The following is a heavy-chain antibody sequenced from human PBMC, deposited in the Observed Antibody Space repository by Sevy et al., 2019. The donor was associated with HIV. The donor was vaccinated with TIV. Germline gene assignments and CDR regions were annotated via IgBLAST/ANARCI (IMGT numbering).Heavy chain of an antibody. CDR1: GGSISSSSYY. D-gene: IGHD1-26*01. Sequence: SETLSLTCTVSGGSISSSSYYWGWIRQPPGKGLAWIGSIYYSGSTYYNPSLKSRVTISVDTSKNQFSLKLSSVTAADTAVYYCARPVGATDGMDVWGQGTTVTVSS. CDR2: IYYSGST. J-gene: IGHJ6*02. CDR3: ARPVGATDGMDV. V-gene: IGHV4-39*01.